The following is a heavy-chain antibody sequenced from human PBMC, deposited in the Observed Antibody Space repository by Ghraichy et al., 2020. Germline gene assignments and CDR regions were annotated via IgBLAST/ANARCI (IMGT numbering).Heavy chain of an antibody. V-gene: IGHV5-51*01. J-gene: IGHJ3*02. CDR3: ARRGGVVVSSSFSHFDI. CDR2: IYPGDSDT. CDR1: GYSFTSYW. D-gene: IGHD3-22*01. Sequence: GESLNISCKGSGYSFTSYWIGWVRQMPGKGLEWMGIIYPGDSDTRYSPSFQGQVTISADKSISTAYLQWSSLKASDTAMYYCARRGGVVVSSSFSHFDIWGQGTMVTVSS.